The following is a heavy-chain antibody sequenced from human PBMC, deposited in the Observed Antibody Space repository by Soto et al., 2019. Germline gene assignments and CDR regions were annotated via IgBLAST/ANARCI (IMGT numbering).Heavy chain of an antibody. V-gene: IGHV1-2*04. CDR2: INPNSGGT. J-gene: IGHJ3*02. Sequence: GASVKVSCKASGYTFTGYYMHWVRQAPGQGLEWMGWINPNSGGTNYAQKFQGWVTMTRDTSISTAYMELSRLRSDDTAVYYCARAKREKYYDILTGYYRGQGDAFDIWGQGTMVTVSS. CDR1: GYTFTGYY. D-gene: IGHD3-9*01. CDR3: ARAKREKYYDILTGYYRGQGDAFDI.